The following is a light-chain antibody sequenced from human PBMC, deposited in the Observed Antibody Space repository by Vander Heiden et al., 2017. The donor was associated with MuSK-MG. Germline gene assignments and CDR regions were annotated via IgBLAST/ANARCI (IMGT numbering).Light chain of an antibody. CDR1: SSDVGSYNY. J-gene: IGLJ1*01. CDR2: HVS. V-gene: IGLV2-14*03. Sequence: QSALTQPASVSGSPEQSITISCTGTSSDVGSYNYVSWYQQHPGKAPKLIIYHVSYRPSGVSNRFSGSKSGNTASLTISGLQAEDEADYYCTSYTTSATYVFGSGTEVTVL. CDR3: TSYTTSATYV.